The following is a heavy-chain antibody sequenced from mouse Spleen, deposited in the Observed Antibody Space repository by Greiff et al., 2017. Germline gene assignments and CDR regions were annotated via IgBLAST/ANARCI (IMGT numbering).Heavy chain of an antibody. V-gene: IGHV1-72*01. CDR3: AREAYYRYDDAMDY. CDR2: IDPNSGGT. Sequence: VKLMESGAELVKPGASVKLSCKASGYTFTSYWMHWVKQRPGRGLEWIGRIDPNSGGTKYNEKFKSKATLTVDKPSSTAYMQLSSLTSEDSAVYYCAREAYYRYDDAMDYWGQGTSVTVSS. D-gene: IGHD2-14*01. CDR1: GYTFTSYW. J-gene: IGHJ4*01.